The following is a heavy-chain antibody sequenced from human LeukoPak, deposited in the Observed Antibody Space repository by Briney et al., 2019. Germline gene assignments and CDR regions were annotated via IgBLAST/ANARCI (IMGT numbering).Heavy chain of an antibody. CDR2: ISSSGRTI. V-gene: IGHV3-11*01. J-gene: IGHJ4*02. CDR3: ARHYYHSSGHGGY. CDR1: AFTFSDYY. Sequence: AGSLTLSCAASAFTFSDYYMSWVRQAPGKGLEWLAYISSSGRTIYYADSVKGRFTISRDNAKNSLYLQMNSLRVEDTAVYYCARHYYHSSGHGGYWGQGTLVTVSS. D-gene: IGHD3-22*01.